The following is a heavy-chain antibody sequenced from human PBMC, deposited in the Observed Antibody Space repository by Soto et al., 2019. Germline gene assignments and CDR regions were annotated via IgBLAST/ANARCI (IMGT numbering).Heavy chain of an antibody. J-gene: IGHJ4*02. CDR1: GYTFTGYY. Sequence: GASVKVSCKASGYTFTGYYMHWVRQAPGQGLEWMGWINPNSGGTNYAQKFQGRVTMTRDTSISTAYMELSRLRSDDTAVYYCARLAPFSLYIVATEFDYWGQGTLVTVSS. CDR2: INPNSGGT. V-gene: IGHV1-2*02. D-gene: IGHD5-12*01. CDR3: ARLAPFSLYIVATEFDY.